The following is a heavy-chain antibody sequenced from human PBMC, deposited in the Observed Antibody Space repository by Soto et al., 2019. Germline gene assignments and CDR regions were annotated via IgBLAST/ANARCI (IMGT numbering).Heavy chain of an antibody. V-gene: IGHV3-33*01. CDR2: IWYDGSNK. J-gene: IGHJ4*02. CDR1: GFTFRRHG. Sequence: QVQLVESGGGVVQPGRSLRLSCAASGFTFRRHGMHWVRQAPGKGLEWVAVIWYDGSNKYYADSVKGRFTISRDNSKNTLWLQMNSLRVEDTAVYYCARELDGAKTAAFALWGQGNLVTVSS. CDR3: ARELDGAKTAAFAL. D-gene: IGHD1-1*01.